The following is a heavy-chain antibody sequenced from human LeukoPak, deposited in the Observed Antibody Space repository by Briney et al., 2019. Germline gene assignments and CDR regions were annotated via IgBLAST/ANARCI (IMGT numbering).Heavy chain of an antibody. CDR3: ARTRMVSSNYYYYYYMDV. Sequence: SETLSLTCPVSGGSISSYYWSWIRQPPGKGLEWIGYIYYSGSTNYNPSLKSRVTISVDTSKNQFSLKLSSVTAADTAVYYCARTRMVSSNYYYYYYMDVWGKGTTVTVSS. V-gene: IGHV4-59*01. J-gene: IGHJ6*03. CDR1: GGSISSYY. CDR2: IYYSGST. D-gene: IGHD3-10*01.